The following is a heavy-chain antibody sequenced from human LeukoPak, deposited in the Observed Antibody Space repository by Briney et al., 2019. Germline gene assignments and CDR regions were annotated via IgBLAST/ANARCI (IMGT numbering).Heavy chain of an antibody. CDR3: AKERGIAARIFDY. D-gene: IGHD6-6*01. CDR2: IRYDGSNK. CDR1: GFTFSSYG. Sequence: GGSLRLSCAASGFTFSSYGMHWVRQAPGKGLEWVAFIRYDGSNKYYADSVKGRFTISRDNSKNTLYLQMNSLRAEDTAVYYCAKERGIAARIFDYWGQGTLVTVSS. V-gene: IGHV3-30*02. J-gene: IGHJ4*02.